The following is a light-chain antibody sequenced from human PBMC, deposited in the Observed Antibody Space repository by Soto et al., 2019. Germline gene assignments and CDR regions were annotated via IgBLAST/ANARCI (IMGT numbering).Light chain of an antibody. CDR3: MQALQASFT. CDR2: LAS. CDR1: QSLLHRNGNSY. V-gene: IGKV2-28*01. Sequence: DIVMTQSPLSLSVTPGEAASISCRCSQSLLHRNGNSYLDWYLQRPGQSPQLVISLASNWASGVPDRFSGSGSRTDFTLHISRVEAEDVGVYYCMQALQASFTFGPGTKVDL. J-gene: IGKJ3*01.